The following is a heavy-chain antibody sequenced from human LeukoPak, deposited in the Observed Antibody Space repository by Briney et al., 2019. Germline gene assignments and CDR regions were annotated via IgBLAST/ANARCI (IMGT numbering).Heavy chain of an antibody. V-gene: IGHV3-11*06. CDR1: GFTFSDYY. CDR3: ASSYGMDV. Sequence: PGGSLRLSCAASGFTFSDYYMSWIRQAPGKGLEWVSYISGVSTYTNYADSVKGRFTISRDNAKNTLYLHMNSLRAEDTAVYYCASSYGMDVWGQGTTVTVSS. CDR2: ISGVSTYT. J-gene: IGHJ6*02.